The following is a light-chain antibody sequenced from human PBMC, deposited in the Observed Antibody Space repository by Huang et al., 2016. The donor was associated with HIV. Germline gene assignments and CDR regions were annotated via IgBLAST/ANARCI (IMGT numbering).Light chain of an antibody. CDR2: GAS. J-gene: IGKJ3*01. V-gene: IGKV3-15*01. Sequence: EIVMTQSPANLSVSPGERATLSCRASQSVSSNLAWYQQKPGQGPRLLSYGASTRATGIPARYSGSGCGTEFTLTISSMQSEDVAVYYCQQKNNWPPLFTFGPGTKVDIK. CDR3: QQKNNWPPLFT. CDR1: QSVSSN.